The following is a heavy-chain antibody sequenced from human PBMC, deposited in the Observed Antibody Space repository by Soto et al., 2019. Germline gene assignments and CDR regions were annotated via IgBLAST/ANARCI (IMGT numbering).Heavy chain of an antibody. CDR1: GYSFTSYW. Sequence: PGESLKISCKASGYSFTSYWIGWVRQLPGKGLEWVGIIYPGDSDTRYSPSFQDQVTLSADKSISTAYLQWSSLKASDTAMYYCARQVGYSYGPADVTWFDPWGQGTLVTVSS. D-gene: IGHD5-18*01. CDR2: IYPGDSDT. V-gene: IGHV5-51*01. CDR3: ARQVGYSYGPADVTWFDP. J-gene: IGHJ5*02.